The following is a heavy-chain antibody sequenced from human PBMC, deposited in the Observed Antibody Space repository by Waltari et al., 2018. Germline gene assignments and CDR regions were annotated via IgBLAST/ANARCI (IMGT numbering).Heavy chain of an antibody. CDR3: AKGLGVTNNDGFHV. J-gene: IGHJ3*01. V-gene: IGHV3-30*02. CDR2: ILSDGSKK. Sequence: VVRLGGSLRLSCAASGFTFSAYGLHWVRQAPGKGLEWLASILSDGSKKYFADSVKGRFTISRDNSKNTLYLQMNSLRAEDTAVYYCAKGLGVTNNDGFHVWGQGTMVTVSS. D-gene: IGHD4-17*01. CDR1: GFTFSAYG.